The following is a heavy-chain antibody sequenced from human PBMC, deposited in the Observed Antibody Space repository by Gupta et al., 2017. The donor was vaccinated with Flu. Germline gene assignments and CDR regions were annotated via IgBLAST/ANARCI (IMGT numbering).Heavy chain of an antibody. J-gene: IGHJ6*02. D-gene: IGHD5-12*01. CDR3: ASEMGLRLNYGMDV. V-gene: IGHV3-23*01. Sequence: EVQLLESGGGLVQPGGSLRLSCAASGFTFSSYAMSWVRQAPGKGLEWVSAISGSGGRTYYADSVKGRFTISRDNSKNTLYLQMNSLRAEDTAVYYCASEMGLRLNYGMDVWGQGTTVTVSS. CDR2: ISGSGGRT. CDR1: GFTFSSYA.